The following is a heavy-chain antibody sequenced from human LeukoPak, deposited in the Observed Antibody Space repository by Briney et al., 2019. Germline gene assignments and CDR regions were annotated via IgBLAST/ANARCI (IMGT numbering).Heavy chain of an antibody. V-gene: IGHV3-7*01. CDR1: GFTFSSYW. CDR3: ARDRTVTTEVNYYYYYYMDV. J-gene: IGHJ6*03. CDR2: IKQDGSEK. D-gene: IGHD4-17*01. Sequence: GGSLRLSCAASGFTFSSYWMSWVRQAPGKGLEWVANIKQDGSEKYYVDSVKGRFTISRDNAKNSLYLQMSSLRAEDTAVYYCARDRTVTTEVNYYYYYYMDVWGKGTTVTVSS.